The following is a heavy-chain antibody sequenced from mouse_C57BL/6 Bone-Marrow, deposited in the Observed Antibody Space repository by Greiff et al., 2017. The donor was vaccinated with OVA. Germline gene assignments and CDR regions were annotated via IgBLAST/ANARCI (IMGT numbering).Heavy chain of an antibody. CDR3: ARPDGYFYYAMDY. CDR2: ISYDGSN. CDR1: GYSITSGYY. Sequence: EVQLVESGPGLVKPSQSLSLTCSVTGYSITSGYYWNWIRQFPGNKLEWMGYISYDGSNNYNPSLKNRISITRDTSKNQFFLKLNSVTTEDTATDYCARPDGYFYYAMDYWGQGTSVTVSS. V-gene: IGHV3-6*01. J-gene: IGHJ4*01. D-gene: IGHD2-3*01.